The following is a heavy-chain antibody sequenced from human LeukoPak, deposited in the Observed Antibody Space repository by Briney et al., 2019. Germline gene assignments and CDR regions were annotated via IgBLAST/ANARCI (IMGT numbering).Heavy chain of an antibody. J-gene: IGHJ4*02. D-gene: IGHD3-22*01. CDR1: GDSISSYY. CDR3: ARARAYYYDTTFLY. V-gene: IGHV4-59*01. CDR2: IYYSGSA. Sequence: SETLSLTCTVSGDSISSYYWSWIRQTPGKGLEWIGYIYYSGSANYNPSLKSRVTISVDTSKNQFSLKLSSVTAADTAVYYCARARAYYYDTTFLYWGQGTLVTVSS.